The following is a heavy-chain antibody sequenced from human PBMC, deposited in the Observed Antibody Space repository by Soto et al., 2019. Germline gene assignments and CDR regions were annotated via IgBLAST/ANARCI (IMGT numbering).Heavy chain of an antibody. CDR2: IIPVFGTA. Sequence: QVQLVQSGAEVKKPGSSVKVSCKASGGSLSNYGISWVRQAPGQGLEWMGGIIPVFGTANYAQKFQGRVTITADESTSIVYMDVTSLRSEDTAVYYCARGDATKIVVTTYYAMDVWGQGTTDTVSS. D-gene: IGHD3-9*01. V-gene: IGHV1-69*12. CDR1: GGSLSNYG. J-gene: IGHJ6*02. CDR3: ARGDATKIVVTTYYAMDV.